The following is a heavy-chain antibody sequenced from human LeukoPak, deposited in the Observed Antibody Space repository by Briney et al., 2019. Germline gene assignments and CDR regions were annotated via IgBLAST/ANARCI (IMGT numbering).Heavy chain of an antibody. Sequence: ASVKVSCKVSGYTLTELSMHWVRQAPGKGLEWMGGFDPEDGETIYAQKFQGRVTMTEDTSTDTAYMELSSLRSEDTAVYYCATDRGYSYGYGFDYWGQGTPVTVSS. V-gene: IGHV1-24*01. J-gene: IGHJ4*02. CDR1: GYTLTELS. CDR2: FDPEDGET. D-gene: IGHD5-18*01. CDR3: ATDRGYSYGYGFDY.